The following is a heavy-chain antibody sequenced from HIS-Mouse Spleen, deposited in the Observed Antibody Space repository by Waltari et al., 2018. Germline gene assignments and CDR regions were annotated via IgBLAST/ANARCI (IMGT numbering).Heavy chain of an antibody. Sequence: QVQLQESGPGLVKPSETLSLTCTVPGGSVSRGSYYWSWIRQPPGKGLEWIGYIYYSGSTNYNPSLKSRVTISVDTSKNQFSLKLSSVTAADTAVYYCARDNLTGGRAFDIWGQGTMVTVSS. CDR2: IYYSGST. J-gene: IGHJ3*02. V-gene: IGHV4-61*01. CDR3: ARDNLTGGRAFDI. CDR1: GGSVSRGSYY. D-gene: IGHD7-27*01.